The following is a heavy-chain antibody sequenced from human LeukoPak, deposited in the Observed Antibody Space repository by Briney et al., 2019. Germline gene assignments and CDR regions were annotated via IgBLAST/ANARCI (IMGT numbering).Heavy chain of an antibody. CDR3: ARDHYNILTGYFSY. D-gene: IGHD3-9*01. CDR2: INPSSNYI. J-gene: IGHJ4*02. V-gene: IGHV3-21*01. Sequence: PGGSLRLSCAASGFTLSGYGMHWVRRAPGKGLEWVSSINPSSNYIYYTDSVKGRFTVSRDNAKNSLFLQMNSLRAEDTAVYYCARDHYNILTGYFSYWGQGTLVAVSS. CDR1: GFTLSGYG.